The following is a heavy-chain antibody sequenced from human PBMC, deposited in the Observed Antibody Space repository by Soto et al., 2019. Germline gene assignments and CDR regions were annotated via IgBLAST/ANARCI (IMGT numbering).Heavy chain of an antibody. CDR3: AKGKSENGVDCLDP. Sequence: PGGSLRLSCAASGFMFENYAMIWVRQAPGKGLEWVATVRGNSYGAYYADSVRGRFIISRDNSKNTMSLQLNSLRDDDTAIYYCAKGKSENGVDCLDPWGPVTQVTVSS. CDR1: GFMFENYA. CDR2: VRGNSYGA. V-gene: IGHV3-23*01. D-gene: IGHD2-21*02. J-gene: IGHJ5*02.